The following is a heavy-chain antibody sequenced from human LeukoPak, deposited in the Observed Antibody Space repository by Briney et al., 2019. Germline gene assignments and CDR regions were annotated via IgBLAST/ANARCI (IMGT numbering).Heavy chain of an antibody. CDR1: GCTFTSYA. D-gene: IGHD3-22*01. Sequence: ASVKVSCKASGCTFTSYAMNWVRQAPGQGLEWMGWINTNTGNPTYAQGFTGRFVFSLDTSVNTAYLQISSLKAEDTAVYYCARVVHPYDYESSGLTYDAFDIWGQGTMVTDSS. J-gene: IGHJ3*02. V-gene: IGHV7-4-1*02. CDR2: INTNTGNP. CDR3: ARVVHPYDYESSGLTYDAFDI.